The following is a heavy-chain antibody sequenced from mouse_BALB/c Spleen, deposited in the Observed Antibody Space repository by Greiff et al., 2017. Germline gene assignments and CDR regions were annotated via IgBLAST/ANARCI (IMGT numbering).Heavy chain of an antibody. CDR1: GFTFSSFG. V-gene: IGHV5-17*02. Sequence: EVKLVESGGGLVQPGGSRKLSCAASGFTFSSFGMHWVRQAPEKGLEWVAYISSGSSTIYYADTVKGRFTISRDNPKNTLFLQMTSLRSEDTAMYYCASVEAMDYWGQGTSVTVSS. J-gene: IGHJ4*01. CDR3: ASVEAMDY. CDR2: ISSGSSTI.